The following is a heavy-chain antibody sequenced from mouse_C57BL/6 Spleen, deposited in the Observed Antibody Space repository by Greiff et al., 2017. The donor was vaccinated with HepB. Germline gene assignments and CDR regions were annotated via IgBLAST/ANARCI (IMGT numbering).Heavy chain of an antibody. J-gene: IGHJ2*01. V-gene: IGHV1-55*01. CDR3: AMNYYGSSYQGY. D-gene: IGHD1-1*01. Sequence: VQLQQPGAELVKPGASVKMSCKASGYTFTSYWITWVKQRPGQGLEWIGDIYPGSGSTNYNEKFKSKATLTVDTSSSTAYMQLSSLTSEDSAVYYCAMNYYGSSYQGYWGQGTTLTVSS. CDR2: IYPGSGST. CDR1: GYTFTSYW.